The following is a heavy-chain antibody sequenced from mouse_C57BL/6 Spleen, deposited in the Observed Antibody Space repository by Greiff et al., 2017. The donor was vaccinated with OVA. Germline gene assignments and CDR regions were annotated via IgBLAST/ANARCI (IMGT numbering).Heavy chain of an antibody. CDR2: IDPSDSYT. CDR3: ARSLPYSDYAMDY. Sequence: QVQLQQPGAELVMPGASVKLFCKASGHTFTSYWMHWVKQRPGQGLEWIGEIDPSDSYTNYNQKFKGKSALTVDKSTSTAYMQLSSLTSEDSAVYYCARSLPYSDYAMDYWGQGTSVTVSA. D-gene: IGHD2-12*01. CDR1: GHTFTSYW. V-gene: IGHV1-69*01. J-gene: IGHJ4*01.